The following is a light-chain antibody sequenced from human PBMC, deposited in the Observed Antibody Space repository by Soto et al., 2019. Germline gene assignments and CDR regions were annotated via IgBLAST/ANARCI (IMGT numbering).Light chain of an antibody. V-gene: IGKV1-5*03. Sequence: DIQMTQSPSTLSASVGDRVTITCRASHSISSWLAWYQQKPGKAPKLLIYKASSLESGVPSRFSGSGSGTEFTLTISSLQPDDFATYYCQQYTPWTFGQGTKVEIK. CDR2: KAS. CDR1: HSISSW. J-gene: IGKJ1*01. CDR3: QQYTPWT.